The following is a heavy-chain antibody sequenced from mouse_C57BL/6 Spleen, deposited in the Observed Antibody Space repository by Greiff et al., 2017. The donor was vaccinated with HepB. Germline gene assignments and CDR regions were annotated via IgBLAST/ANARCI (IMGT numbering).Heavy chain of an antibody. J-gene: IGHJ4*01. CDR1: GFTFSDYY. CDR3: ARDPDYGAMDD. V-gene: IGHV5-16*01. Sequence: EVKLVESEGGLVQPGSSMKLSCTASGFTFSDYYMAWVRQVPEKGLEWVANINYDGSSTYYLDSLKSRFIISRDNAKNILYLQMSSLKSEDTATYYCARDPDYGAMDDWGQGTSVTVSS. CDR2: INYDGSST. D-gene: IGHD2-4*01.